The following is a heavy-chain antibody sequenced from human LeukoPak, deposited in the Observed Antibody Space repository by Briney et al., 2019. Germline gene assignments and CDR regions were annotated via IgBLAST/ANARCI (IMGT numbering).Heavy chain of an antibody. CDR1: GYTLTGYY. D-gene: IGHD2-15*01. CDR3: ARDLCHGGSCFHFDS. CDR2: INPNSGGT. J-gene: IGHJ4*02. V-gene: IGHV1-2*02. Sequence: ASVKVSCKASGYTLTGYYMHWVRQAPGQGLEWMGWINPNSGGTNYAQKFQGRVTMTRDTSISTAYMELSRLRSDDTAVYYCARDLCHGGSCFHFDSWGQGTLVTVSS.